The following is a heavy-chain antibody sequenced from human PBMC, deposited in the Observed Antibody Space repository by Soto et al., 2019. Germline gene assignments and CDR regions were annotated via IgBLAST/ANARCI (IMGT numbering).Heavy chain of an antibody. CDR1: GGSFSDYY. V-gene: IGHV4-34*01. J-gene: IGHJ4*02. D-gene: IGHD3-3*01. CDR3: ARGYDFWSGYYSYYFDY. Sequence: QVQLQQWGAGLLKPSETLSLTCAVYGGSFSDYYRSWIRQPPGMGLEWIGEINHSGSTNYNPSLKSRVTISVDTSKNQFSLKLSSVTAADTAVYYCARGYDFWSGYYSYYFDYWGQGTLVSVSS. CDR2: INHSGST.